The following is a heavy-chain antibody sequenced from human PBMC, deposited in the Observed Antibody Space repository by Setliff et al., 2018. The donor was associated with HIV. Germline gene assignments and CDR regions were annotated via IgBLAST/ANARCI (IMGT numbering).Heavy chain of an antibody. CDR1: GYTFTGYY. D-gene: IGHD1-26*01. J-gene: IGHJ3*01. Sequence: ASVKVSCKASGYTFTGYYMHWVRQAPGQGLEWMGWINPNSGGTNYAQKFQGRVTMTRDTSISTAYMELSRLRSDDTAVYYCARDHNSGTLHAFDLWGQGTKVTVSS. V-gene: IGHV1-2*02. CDR3: ARDHNSGTLHAFDL. CDR2: INPNSGGT.